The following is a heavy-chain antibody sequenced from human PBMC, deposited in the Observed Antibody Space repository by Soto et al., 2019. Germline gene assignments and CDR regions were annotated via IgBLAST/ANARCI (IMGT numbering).Heavy chain of an antibody. CDR3: ARHASYYDILTGYPYFDY. J-gene: IGHJ4*02. CDR1: GGSISSSSYY. Sequence: PSETLSLTCTVSGGSISSSSYYWGWIRQPPGKGLEWIGSIYYSGSTYYNPSLKSRVTISVDTSKNQFSLKLSSVTAADTAVYYCARHASYYDILTGYPYFDYWGQGTLVTVSS. V-gene: IGHV4-39*01. CDR2: IYYSGST. D-gene: IGHD3-9*01.